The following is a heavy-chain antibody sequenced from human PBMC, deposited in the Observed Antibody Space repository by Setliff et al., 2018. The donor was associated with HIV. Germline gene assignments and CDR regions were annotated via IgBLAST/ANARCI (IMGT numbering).Heavy chain of an antibody. CDR1: GFTFSSYS. CDR2: IGTGGSYT. J-gene: IGHJ4*02. D-gene: IGHD5-12*01. V-gene: IGHV3-21*06. CDR3: ARVGLYCAYALDY. Sequence: GGSLRLSCSASGFTFSSYSMSWVRQAPGKGLEWVSFIGTGGSYTSYAESVKGRLTISRDNVKNLLFLQMNSLRAEDTAVYYCARVGLYCAYALDYWGPGTLVTVSS.